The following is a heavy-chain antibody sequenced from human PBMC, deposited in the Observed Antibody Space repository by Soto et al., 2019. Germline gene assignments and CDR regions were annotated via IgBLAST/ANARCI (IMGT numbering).Heavy chain of an antibody. CDR1: GYSISSSNW. Sequence: QVQLQESGPGLVKPSDTLSLTCAVSGYSISSSNWWGWIRQPPGKGLEWIGYINYSGSTYYNPSLKSRVTLSVDTSKNQFSLKLSSVTAVDTAVYYCARIAASGRGPWFDPWGQGTLVTVSS. CDR3: ARIAASGRGPWFDP. V-gene: IGHV4-28*01. J-gene: IGHJ5*02. D-gene: IGHD6-13*01. CDR2: INYSGST.